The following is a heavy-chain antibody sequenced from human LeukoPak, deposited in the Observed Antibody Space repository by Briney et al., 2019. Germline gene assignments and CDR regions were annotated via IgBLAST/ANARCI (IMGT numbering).Heavy chain of an antibody. D-gene: IGHD3-9*01. CDR3: ARVMAIRYFDWLTYYYYYYMDV. CDR1: GYTFTGYY. Sequence: ASVKVSCKASGYTFTGYYMHWVRQAPGQGLEWMGWINPNSGGTNYAQKFQGRVTMTRDTSISTAYMELSRLRSDDTAVYYCARVMAIRYFDWLTYYYYYYMDVWGTGTTVTISS. CDR2: INPNSGGT. V-gene: IGHV1-2*02. J-gene: IGHJ6*03.